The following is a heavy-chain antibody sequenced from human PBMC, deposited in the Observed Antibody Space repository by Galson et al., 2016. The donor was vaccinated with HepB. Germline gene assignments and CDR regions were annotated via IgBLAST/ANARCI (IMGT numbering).Heavy chain of an antibody. CDR1: GGSFSSYY. Sequence: LSLTCAVYGGSFSSYYWTWIRQSPGKGLEWIGEISHSGSTNYSPSLKSQVTISVDTSKNQFSLKLTSMTAADTAVYYCARGRRWLQFSHFDYWGQGTLVTVSS. D-gene: IGHD5-24*01. CDR2: ISHSGST. V-gene: IGHV4-34*01. CDR3: ARGRRWLQFSHFDY. J-gene: IGHJ4*02.